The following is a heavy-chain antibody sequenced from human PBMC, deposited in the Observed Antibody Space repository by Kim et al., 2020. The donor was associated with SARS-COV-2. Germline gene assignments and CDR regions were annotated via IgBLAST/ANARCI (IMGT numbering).Heavy chain of an antibody. Sequence: ASVKVSCKASGYTFTSYGISWVRQAPGQGLEWMGWISAYNGNTNYAQKLQGRVTMTTDTSTSTAYMEVRSLRSDDTAVYYCARVEPGYYDFWSGYSYYFDYWGQGTLVSVSS. CDR1: GYTFTSYG. D-gene: IGHD3-3*01. J-gene: IGHJ4*02. CDR3: ARVEPGYYDFWSGYSYYFDY. V-gene: IGHV1-18*01. CDR2: ISAYNGNT.